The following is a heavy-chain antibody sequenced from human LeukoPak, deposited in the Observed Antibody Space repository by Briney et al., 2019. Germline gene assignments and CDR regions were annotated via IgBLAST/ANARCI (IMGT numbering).Heavy chain of an antibody. Sequence: GASVTVSCTASGYTFTSYDINWVRQAPGQGLEWVGWMNPNSGNTGYAQKFQGRVTMTRNTSISTAYMELSSLRSEDTAVYYCARGAPYYDSSGYYSYVYWGQGTLVTVSS. D-gene: IGHD3-22*01. J-gene: IGHJ4*02. V-gene: IGHV1-8*01. CDR2: MNPNSGNT. CDR3: ARGAPYYDSSGYYSYVY. CDR1: GYTFTSYD.